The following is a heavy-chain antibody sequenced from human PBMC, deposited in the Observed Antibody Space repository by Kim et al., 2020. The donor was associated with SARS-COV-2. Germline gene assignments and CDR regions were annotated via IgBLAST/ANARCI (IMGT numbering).Heavy chain of an antibody. J-gene: IGHJ6*02. Sequence: GGSLRLSCAASGFTFSSYSMNWVRQAPGKGLEWVSSISSSSSYIYYADSVKGRFTISRDNAKNSLYLQMNSLRAEDTAVYYCARDPRYYGSGSSGEYGMDVWGQGTTVTVSS. V-gene: IGHV3-21*01. CDR1: GFTFSSYS. CDR2: ISSSSSYI. CDR3: ARDPRYYGSGSSGEYGMDV. D-gene: IGHD3-10*01.